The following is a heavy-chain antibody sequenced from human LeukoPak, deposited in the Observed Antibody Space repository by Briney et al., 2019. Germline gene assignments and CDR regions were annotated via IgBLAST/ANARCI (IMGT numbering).Heavy chain of an antibody. CDR3: ARHIPAYSSGWYYFDY. V-gene: IGHV5-51*01. CDR1: GYSVTSYW. J-gene: IGHJ4*02. D-gene: IGHD6-19*01. Sequence: GESLKISCKGSGYSVTSYWIGWVRQVPGKGLEWMGIIYPGDSDTRYSPSFQGQVTISADKSISTAYLQWSSLKASDTAMYYCARHIPAYSSGWYYFDYWGQGTLVTVSS. CDR2: IYPGDSDT.